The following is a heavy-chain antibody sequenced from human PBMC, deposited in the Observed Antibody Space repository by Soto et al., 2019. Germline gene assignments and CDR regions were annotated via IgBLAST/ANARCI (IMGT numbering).Heavy chain of an antibody. J-gene: IGHJ6*02. CDR2: IWYDGSNK. CDR1: GFTFSSYG. CDR3: ARDPYCCSTSCYSYGMDV. D-gene: IGHD2-2*01. V-gene: IGHV3-33*01. Sequence: QVHLVESGGGVVQPGRSLRLSCAASGFTFSSYGIHWVRQAPGKGLEWVAFIWYDGSNKYYADSVKGRFTISRDNSKNTLYLQMNSLRAEDTAVYLCARDPYCCSTSCYSYGMDVWGPGTTVTVTS.